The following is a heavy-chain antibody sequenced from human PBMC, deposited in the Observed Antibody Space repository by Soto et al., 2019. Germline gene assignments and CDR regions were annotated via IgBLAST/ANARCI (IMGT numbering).Heavy chain of an antibody. CDR1: GSTFRDYG. Sequence: QVQLVESGGGVVQPGTSLRLSCAASGSTFRDYGMHWVRQAPGKGLEWVAVISYDGSKYYTDSVKGRFTISRDNSKNMMYLQMNSLTTADTAVYYCAVARNYGDFSVGYWGQGTLVTVSS. V-gene: IGHV3-30*03. J-gene: IGHJ4*02. CDR2: ISYDGSK. CDR3: AVARNYGDFSVGY. D-gene: IGHD4-17*01.